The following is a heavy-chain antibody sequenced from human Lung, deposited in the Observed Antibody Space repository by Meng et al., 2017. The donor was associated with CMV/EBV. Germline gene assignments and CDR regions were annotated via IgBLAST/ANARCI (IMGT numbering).Heavy chain of an antibody. V-gene: IGHV4-39*07. CDR3: ASESPEYQWLEDYYYGMDV. CDR1: GGSISSSSYY. CDR2: IYYSGST. D-gene: IGHD6-19*01. Sequence: LXCTVSGGSISSSSYYWGWIRQPPGKGLEWIGSIYYSGSTYYNPSLKSRVTISVDTSKNQFSLKLSSVTAADTAVYYCASESPEYQWLEDYYYGMDVXGQGXTVTVSS. J-gene: IGHJ6*02.